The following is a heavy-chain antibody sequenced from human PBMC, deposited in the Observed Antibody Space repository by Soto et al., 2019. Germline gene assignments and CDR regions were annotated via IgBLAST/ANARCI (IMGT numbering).Heavy chain of an antibody. CDR3: AKDLMATIWGEYYYYGMDV. V-gene: IGHV3-11*06. D-gene: IGHD5-12*01. J-gene: IGHJ6*02. Sequence: GSLRLSCAASGFSFSDHYMSWIRQSPGKGLEWLSYISSSTSYTNYADSVKGRFTISRDNSKNTLYLQMNSLRAEDTAVYYCAKDLMATIWGEYYYYGMDVWGQGTTVTVSS. CDR2: ISSSTSYT. CDR1: GFSFSDHY.